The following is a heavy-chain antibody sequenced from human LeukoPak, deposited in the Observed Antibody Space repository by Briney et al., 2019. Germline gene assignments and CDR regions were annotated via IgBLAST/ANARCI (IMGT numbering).Heavy chain of an antibody. V-gene: IGHV4-39*01. CDR1: GGSISSSGYY. D-gene: IGHD4-17*01. CDR2: IYYSGGT. Sequence: SETLSLTCTVSGGSISSSGYYWGWIRQSPGKGLEWIGSIYYSGGTYSNPSLKSRVTISVDTSKNQFSLKLTSVAAADTAVYYCARHDYGDYGTFDIWGQGTMVTVSS. CDR3: ARHDYGDYGTFDI. J-gene: IGHJ3*02.